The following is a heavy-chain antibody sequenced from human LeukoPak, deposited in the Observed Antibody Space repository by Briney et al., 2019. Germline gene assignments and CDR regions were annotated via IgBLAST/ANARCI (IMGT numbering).Heavy chain of an antibody. V-gene: IGHV3-23*01. CDR2: ISGSGGST. D-gene: IGHD6-6*01. CDR3: AKDLGRAYSSSPAELDY. Sequence: GGSLRLSCAASGFTFSSYGMSWVRQAPGKGLEWVSAISGSGGSTYYADSVKGRFTISRDNSKNTLYLQMNSLRAEDTAVYYCAKDLGRAYSSSPAELDYWGQGTLVTVSS. J-gene: IGHJ4*02. CDR1: GFTFSSYG.